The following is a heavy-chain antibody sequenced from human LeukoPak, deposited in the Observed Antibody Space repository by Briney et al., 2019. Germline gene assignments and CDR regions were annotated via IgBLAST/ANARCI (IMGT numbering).Heavy chain of an antibody. J-gene: IGHJ4*02. CDR2: IYYSGST. CDR1: GGSISSSSYY. D-gene: IGHD6-19*01. CDR3: ATLSVAVAGKRAPPLAY. V-gene: IGHV4-39*01. Sequence: SETLSLTCTVSGGSISSSSYYWGWIRQPPGKGLEWIGSIYYSGSTYYNPSLKSRVTISIDTSKNQFSLKLSSVTAADTAMYYCATLSVAVAGKRAPPLAYCGQGTLVTVSS.